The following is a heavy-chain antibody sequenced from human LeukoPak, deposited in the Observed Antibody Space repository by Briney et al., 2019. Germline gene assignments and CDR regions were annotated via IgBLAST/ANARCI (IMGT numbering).Heavy chain of an antibody. J-gene: IGHJ4*02. Sequence: GASVKVSCKASGYTFTGYYMHWVRQAPGQGLEWMGWINPNSGGTNYAQKFQGRVTMTRDTSISTAYMELSRLRSDDTAVYYCARGYCTNGVCYTAFDYCGQGTLVTVSS. D-gene: IGHD2-8*01. V-gene: IGHV1-2*02. CDR2: INPNSGGT. CDR3: ARGYCTNGVCYTAFDY. CDR1: GYTFTGYY.